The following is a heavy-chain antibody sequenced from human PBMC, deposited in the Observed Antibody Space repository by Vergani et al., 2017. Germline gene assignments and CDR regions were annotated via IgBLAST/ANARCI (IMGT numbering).Heavy chain of an antibody. CDR2: ISSSSSYI. V-gene: IGHV3-21*01. D-gene: IGHD6-13*01. CDR1: GFTFSSYS. CDR3: ASHGIAARWYFDL. J-gene: IGHJ2*01. Sequence: EVQLVESGGGLVKPGGSLRLSCAASGFTFSSYSMNWVRQAPGKGLEWVSSISSSSSYIYYADSVKGRFTISRDNAKNSLYLQMNSLRAEDTAVYYCASHGIAARWYFDLWGRGTLVTVSS.